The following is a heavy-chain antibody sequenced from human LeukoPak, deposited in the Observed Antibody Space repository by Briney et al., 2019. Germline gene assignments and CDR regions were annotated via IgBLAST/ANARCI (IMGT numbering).Heavy chain of an antibody. CDR2: INPNSGGT. CDR3: ARAGYCSSTSCYDFDY. V-gene: IGHV1-2*02. D-gene: IGHD2-2*01. J-gene: IGHJ4*02. Sequence: GASVKVSCKASGYTFTGYYMHWVRQAPGQGLEWMGWINPNSGGTNYAQKFQGRVTMTRDTSISTAYMEPSRLRSDDTAVYYCARAGYCSSTSCYDFDYWGQGTLVTVSS. CDR1: GYTFTGYY.